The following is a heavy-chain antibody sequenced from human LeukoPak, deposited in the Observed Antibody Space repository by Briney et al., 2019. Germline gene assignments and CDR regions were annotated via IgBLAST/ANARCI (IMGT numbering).Heavy chain of an antibody. V-gene: IGHV4-59*01. D-gene: IGHD3/OR15-3a*01. CDR3: ARAVRGHYYFDY. J-gene: IGHJ4*02. Sequence: SETLSLTCTVSGGSISSYYWSWIRQPPGKGLEWIGYIYYSGSTNYSPSLKSRVTISVDTSKNQFSLKLSSVTAADTAVYYCARAVRGHYYFDYWGQGTLVTVSS. CDR2: IYYSGST. CDR1: GGSISSYY.